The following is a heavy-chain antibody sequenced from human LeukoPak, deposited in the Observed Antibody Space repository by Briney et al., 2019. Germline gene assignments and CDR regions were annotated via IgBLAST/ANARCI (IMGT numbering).Heavy chain of an antibody. Sequence: GGSLRLSCAASGFTFSSYWMSWVRQAPGKGLEWVSVIYSGGSTYYADSVKGRFTISRDNSKNTLYLQMNSLRAEDTAVYYCARQITYYYDSSGPEDDYWGQGTLVTVSS. D-gene: IGHD3-22*01. CDR2: IYSGGST. CDR3: ARQITYYYDSSGPEDDY. J-gene: IGHJ4*02. CDR1: GFTFSSYW. V-gene: IGHV3-66*04.